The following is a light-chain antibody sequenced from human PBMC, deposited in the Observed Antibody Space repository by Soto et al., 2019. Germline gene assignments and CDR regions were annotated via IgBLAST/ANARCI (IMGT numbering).Light chain of an antibody. V-gene: IGKV3-15*01. Sequence: EIVITQSPATLSVSPGEGATLSCRASQSIGSDLAWYQQRPGQAPRLLIYDASTRATDIPARFSGTGSGTDFTLTISSLQSEDFAVYYCQQYNNWPPLTFGQGTRLEIK. CDR3: QQYNNWPPLT. CDR2: DAS. J-gene: IGKJ5*01. CDR1: QSIGSD.